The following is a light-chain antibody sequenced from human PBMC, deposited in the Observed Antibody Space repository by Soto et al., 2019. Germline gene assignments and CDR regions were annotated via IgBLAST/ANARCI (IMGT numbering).Light chain of an antibody. V-gene: IGLV2-14*03. J-gene: IGLJ1*01. CDR3: SSYTTSNTRQIV. Sequence: ALTQPASVSGSPGQSITISCTGTSSDVGGYNYVSWYQHRPGEAPKLMIYDVSNRPSGVSNRFSGSKSGNTASLTISGLQPEDEADYYCSSYTTSNTRQIVFGTGTKLTVL. CDR2: DVS. CDR1: SSDVGGYNY.